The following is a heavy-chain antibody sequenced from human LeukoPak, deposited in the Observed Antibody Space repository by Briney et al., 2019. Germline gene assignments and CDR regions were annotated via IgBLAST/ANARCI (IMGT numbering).Heavy chain of an antibody. CDR2: MNPNSGNT. CDR1: GYTFTSYD. Sequence: ASVKVSCKASGYTFTSYDINWVRQATGQGLEWMGWMNPNSGNTGYAQKFQGRVTMTRNTSINTAYMELSSLRSEDTAVYYCASNYGDYEGGFDYWGQGTLVTVSS. J-gene: IGHJ4*02. CDR3: ASNYGDYEGGFDY. V-gene: IGHV1-8*01. D-gene: IGHD4-17*01.